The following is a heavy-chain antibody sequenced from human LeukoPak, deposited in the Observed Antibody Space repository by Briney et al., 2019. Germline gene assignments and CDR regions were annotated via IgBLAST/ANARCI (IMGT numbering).Heavy chain of an antibody. V-gene: IGHV3-23*01. CDR3: AKDMQTWPRFPDY. D-gene: IGHD5-12*01. CDR1: GSSFSNYA. CDR2: ISDSGSTA. J-gene: IGHJ4*02. Sequence: PGGSLRLSCGASGSSFSNYAMTWVRQAPGKGLEWVSGISDSGSTAFYADSVKGRFTSSRDNPKNTLYLQINSLRAEDTAVYYCAKDMQTWPRFPDYWGQGTLVTVSS.